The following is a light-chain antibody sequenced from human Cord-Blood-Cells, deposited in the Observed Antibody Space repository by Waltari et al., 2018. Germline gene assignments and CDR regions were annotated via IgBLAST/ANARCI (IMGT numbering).Light chain of an antibody. Sequence: QSALTQPASVSGSPGPSFPISCTGTTSDVGCYIYVSWYQQHPGKSPKLMIYGVSNRPSGVSNRFSGSKSGNTASLTISGLQAEDEADYYCSSYTSSSTYVFGTGTKVTVL. CDR2: GVS. J-gene: IGLJ1*01. CDR1: TSDVGCYIY. CDR3: SSYTSSSTYV. V-gene: IGLV2-14*01.